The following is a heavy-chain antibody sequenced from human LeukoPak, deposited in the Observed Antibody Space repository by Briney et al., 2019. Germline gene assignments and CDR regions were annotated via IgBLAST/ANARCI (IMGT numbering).Heavy chain of an antibody. CDR3: ARGCRYYGSGSYYYDY. D-gene: IGHD3-10*01. CDR1: GYTFTGYY. Sequence: GASVKVSCKASGYTFTGYYMHWVRQAPGQGLEWMGWINPNSGGTNYAQRFQGRVTMTRDTSISTAYMELSRLRADDTGVYYCARGCRYYGSGSYYYDYWGQGTLVTVSS. V-gene: IGHV1-2*02. J-gene: IGHJ4*02. CDR2: INPNSGGT.